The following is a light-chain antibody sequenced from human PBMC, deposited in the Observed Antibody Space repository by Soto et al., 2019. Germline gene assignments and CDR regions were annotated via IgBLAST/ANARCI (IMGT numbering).Light chain of an antibody. CDR3: SSYRSTSNYV. Sequence: QSVLTQPASVSGSPGQSITISCTGTSXDVGGYNYVSWFQQHPDKVPKLMIYEVSNRPSGVSSRFSGSKSGNTASLTISGLQAEDEADYYCSSYRSTSNYVFGSGTKVTVL. CDR1: SXDVGGYNY. CDR2: EVS. J-gene: IGLJ1*01. V-gene: IGLV2-14*01.